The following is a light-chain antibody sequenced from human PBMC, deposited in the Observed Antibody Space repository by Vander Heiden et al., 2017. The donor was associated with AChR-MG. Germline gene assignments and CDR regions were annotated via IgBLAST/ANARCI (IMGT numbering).Light chain of an antibody. V-gene: IGLV4-69*01. CDR2: LNSDGSH. CDR1: SGHSSYA. J-gene: IGLJ3*02. Sequence: QLVLTQSPSASASLGPSVKLTCTLSSGHSSYAIAWHQQQPEKGPRYLMKLNSDGSHSKGDGIPDRFSGSSSGAARYLTISSLQSEDESYYYCQTWGTGILVFGGGTKLTVL. CDR3: QTWGTGILV.